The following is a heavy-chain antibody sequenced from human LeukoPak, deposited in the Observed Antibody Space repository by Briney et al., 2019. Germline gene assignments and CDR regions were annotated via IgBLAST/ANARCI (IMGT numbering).Heavy chain of an antibody. J-gene: IGHJ5*02. V-gene: IGHV3-15*01. CDR1: GFTFSNAW. Sequence: GGSLRLSCAASGFTFSNAWMSWVRQAPGKGLEWVGRIKSKTDGGTTDYAAPVKGRFTISRDDSKNTLYLQMNSLKTEDTAVYYCTTGLGYYDFWSGYSTWGQGALVTVSS. D-gene: IGHD3-3*01. CDR2: IKSKTDGGTT. CDR3: TTGLGYYDFWSGYST.